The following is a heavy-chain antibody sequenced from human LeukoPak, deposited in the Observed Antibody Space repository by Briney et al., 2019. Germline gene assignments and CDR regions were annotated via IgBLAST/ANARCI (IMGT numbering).Heavy chain of an antibody. V-gene: IGHV3-53*01. D-gene: IGHD2-21*01. CDR3: AKAPVTTCRGAYCYPFDY. CDR2: IYSGGST. Sequence: QPGGSLRLSCAASGFTVSSNYMSWVRQAPGKGLEWVSIIYSGGSTFYADSVKGRFTISRDNSKNTLFLQMNRLRPEDAAVYYCAKAPVTTCRGAYCYPFDYWGQGTLVTVSS. CDR1: GFTVSSNY. J-gene: IGHJ4*02.